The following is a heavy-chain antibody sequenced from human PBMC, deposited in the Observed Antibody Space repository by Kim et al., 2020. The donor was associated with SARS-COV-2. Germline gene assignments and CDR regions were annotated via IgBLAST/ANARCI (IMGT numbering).Heavy chain of an antibody. CDR2: MNPNSGNT. CDR3: SRGLKVATIFQYYYYLDV. V-gene: IGHV1-8*01. CDR1: GYTFTSYD. D-gene: IGHD5-12*01. J-gene: IGHJ6*03. Sequence: ASLKVSCKASGYTFTSYDINWVRQATGQGLAWMGWMNPNSGNTGYAQKFQGRVTMTRNTSISTAYMELSSLRSEDTAVYYCSRGLKVATIFQYYYYLDVW.